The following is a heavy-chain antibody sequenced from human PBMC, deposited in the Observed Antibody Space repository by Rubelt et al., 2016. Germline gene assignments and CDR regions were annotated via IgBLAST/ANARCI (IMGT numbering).Heavy chain of an antibody. D-gene: IGHD3-3*01. V-gene: IGHV4-39*01. CDR3: ARDDFWSGSDSGGFDH. Sequence: QVQLQESGPGLVKPSGTLSLTCVVSGGSISRSSYYWGWIRQPPGKGLEWIGSIFYSGSTFYNPSLKSRVTIFVDTSKNQCSWRVGVGTAAGTAGYYCARDDFWSGSDSGGFDHWGQGTRVTVSS. J-gene: IGHJ4*02. CDR2: IFYSGST. CDR1: GGSISRSSYY.